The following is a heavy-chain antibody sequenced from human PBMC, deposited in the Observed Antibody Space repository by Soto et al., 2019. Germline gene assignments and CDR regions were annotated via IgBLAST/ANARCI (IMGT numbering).Heavy chain of an antibody. CDR3: AKDLGYDFWICYYDYYYYGMDF. Sequence: GGSLRLSCAASGFTFSSNGMHWVRQAPGKGLEWVAVISYDGSNKYYADSVKGRFTISRDNSKNTLYLQLNSLRAEDTAVYYCAKDLGYDFWICYYDYYYYGMDFWCQGTTVTVSS. CDR1: GFTFSSNG. D-gene: IGHD3-3*01. V-gene: IGHV3-30*18. CDR2: ISYDGSNK. J-gene: IGHJ6*02.